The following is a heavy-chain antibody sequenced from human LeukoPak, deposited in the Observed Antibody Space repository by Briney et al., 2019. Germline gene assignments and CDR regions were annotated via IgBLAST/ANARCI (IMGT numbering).Heavy chain of an antibody. D-gene: IGHD1-7*01. CDR2: ISHDGSDK. Sequence: GGSLRLSCAASGFIFSTYGIHWVRQAPGKGLEWVAFISHDGSDKYFADSLKGRFTISRDNSKNTLFLQMNSLRAEDTAVYYCARESGGTSPYWYFDLWGRGTLVSVSS. J-gene: IGHJ2*01. CDR1: GFIFSTYG. V-gene: IGHV3-30*12. CDR3: ARESGGTSPYWYFDL.